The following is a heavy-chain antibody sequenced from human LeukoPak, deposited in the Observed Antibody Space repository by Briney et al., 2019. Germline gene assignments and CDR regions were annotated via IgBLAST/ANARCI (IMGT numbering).Heavy chain of an antibody. V-gene: IGHV3-7*04. CDR1: GFTFNMYW. Sequence: GGSLRLSCAASGFTFNMYWMNWVRQAPGKGLEWVANIRQDGSEKYHVDSVKGRFTISRDNAKNSLYLQMNSLRVEDTAVYYCARDYCSGGSCCLGYDAFDIWGQGTMVTVSS. CDR2: IRQDGSEK. D-gene: IGHD2-15*01. J-gene: IGHJ3*02. CDR3: ARDYCSGGSCCLGYDAFDI.